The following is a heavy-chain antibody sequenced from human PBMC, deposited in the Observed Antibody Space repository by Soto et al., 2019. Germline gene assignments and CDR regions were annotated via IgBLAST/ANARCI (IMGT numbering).Heavy chain of an antibody. CDR1: GGSVSSGSYY. V-gene: IGHV4-61*01. CDR3: ARVHSGYDSGYYFDY. Sequence: SETLSLTCTVSGGSVSSGSYYWSWIRQPPGKGLEWIGYIYYSGSTNYNPSLKSRVTISVDTSKNQFSLKLSSVTAADTAVYYCARVHSGYDSGYYFDYWGQGTLVTVSS. CDR2: IYYSGST. D-gene: IGHD5-12*01. J-gene: IGHJ4*02.